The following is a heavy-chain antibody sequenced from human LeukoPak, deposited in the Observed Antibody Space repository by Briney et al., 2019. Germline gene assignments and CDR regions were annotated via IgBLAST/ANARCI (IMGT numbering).Heavy chain of an antibody. CDR1: AYSFTSYA. CDR2: FSAYNGNR. J-gene: IGHJ6*02. D-gene: IGHD6-13*01. Sequence: GASMKVSCTASAYSFTSYAINRVRQAPGQGLEWMGWFSAYNGNRDYAQKLHGRVTMTTDTSTSTAYMELRSLTSDDTAVYYCARDPLISTWSTYYNALDVWGQGTTVTVSS. CDR3: ARDPLISTWSTYYNALDV. V-gene: IGHV1-18*01.